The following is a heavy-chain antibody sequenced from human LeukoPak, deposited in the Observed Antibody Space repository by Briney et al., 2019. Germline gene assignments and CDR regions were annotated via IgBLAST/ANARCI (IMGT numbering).Heavy chain of an antibody. Sequence: PSETLSLTCNVSGDSIRGFYWAWIRQPPGKGLEWIGYFDNSGGSNYNPALESRVIISVDTSKNQFSLKLRSLTAADTAVYYCARTISGSYPPYFDYWGQGTLVTVSS. V-gene: IGHV4-59*01. D-gene: IGHD1-26*01. CDR3: ARTISGSYPPYFDY. CDR1: GDSIRGFY. CDR2: FDNSGGS. J-gene: IGHJ4*02.